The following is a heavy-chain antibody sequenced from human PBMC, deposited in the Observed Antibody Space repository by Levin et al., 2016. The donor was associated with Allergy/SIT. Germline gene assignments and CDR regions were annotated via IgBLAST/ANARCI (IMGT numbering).Heavy chain of an antibody. Sequence: GGSLRLSCAASGFTFDDYAMHWVRQAPGKGLEWVSGISWHSAIRGYADPVKGRFTISRDSAKTSLYLQMNRLRVGDTAVYYCARHDFGGEGGWRAFNIWGQGTKVTVSS. J-gene: IGHJ3*02. V-gene: IGHV3-9*01. CDR3: ARHDFGGEGGWRAFNI. D-gene: IGHD4-23*01. CDR2: ISWHSAIR. CDR1: GFTFDDYA.